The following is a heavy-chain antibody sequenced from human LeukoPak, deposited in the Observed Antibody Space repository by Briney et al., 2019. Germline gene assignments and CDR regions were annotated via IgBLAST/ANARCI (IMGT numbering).Heavy chain of an antibody. CDR3: AKDRSGSPQIDY. J-gene: IGHJ4*02. V-gene: IGHV3-30*18. D-gene: IGHD1-26*01. CDR1: GFTFSSYG. CDR2: ISYDGSNK. Sequence: GGSLRLSCAASGFTFSSYGMHWVRQAPGKGLEWVAAISYDGSNKYYADSVKGRFTISRDNSKNTLYLQMNSLRAEDTAVYYCAKDRSGSPQIDYWGQGILVTVSS.